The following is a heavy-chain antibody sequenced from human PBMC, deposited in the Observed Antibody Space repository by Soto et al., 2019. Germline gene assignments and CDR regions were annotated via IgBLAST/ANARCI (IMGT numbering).Heavy chain of an antibody. CDR2: ISNGGSST. J-gene: IGHJ4*02. CDR1: GFTFNNYA. V-gene: IGHV3-23*01. Sequence: EVQLLDSGGGLVQPGGSLRLSCAASGFTFNNYAMSWVRQAPGKGLEWGSGISNGGSSTYYADSVRGRLTIARDNSKSTRDLQMNSLRAEDTAVYYCAKSLIRPVEENFDYSGQGTPVTVSS. CDR3: AKSLIRPVEENFDY.